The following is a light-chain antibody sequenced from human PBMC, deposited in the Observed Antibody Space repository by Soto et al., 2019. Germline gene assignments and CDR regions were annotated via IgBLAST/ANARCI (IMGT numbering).Light chain of an antibody. CDR2: DAS. Sequence: DIQMTQSPSTLSATAGDRVTITCRASQSISSWLAWYQHKPGKAPKLLIYDASNLDSGVPSRFSVSGSGSEFSLTISNLQPDDCATYYCQQYENYWTFGQGTMVEIK. CDR3: QQYENYWT. J-gene: IGKJ1*01. V-gene: IGKV1-5*01. CDR1: QSISSW.